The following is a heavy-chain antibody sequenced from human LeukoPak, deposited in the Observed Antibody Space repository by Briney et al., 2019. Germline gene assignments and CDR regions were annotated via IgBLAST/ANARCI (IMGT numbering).Heavy chain of an antibody. CDR1: GFTFSSYA. D-gene: IGHD5-18*01. J-gene: IGHJ4*02. Sequence: AGGSLRLSCAASGFTFSSYAMSWVRQAPGKGLEWVSTVSGSGDNTYYADSVKGRFTISRDNSKNTLYLQMNSLRAEDTAVYYCARDPDGYRQGHHFDYWGQGTLVTVSS. CDR2: VSGSGDNT. CDR3: ARDPDGYRQGHHFDY. V-gene: IGHV3-23*01.